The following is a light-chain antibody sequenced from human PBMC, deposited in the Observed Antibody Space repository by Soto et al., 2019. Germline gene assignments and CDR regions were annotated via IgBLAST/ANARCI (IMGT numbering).Light chain of an antibody. Sequence: QSALTQPASVSGSHGQSITISCAGTSSDVGGYNYVSWYQQHPGKVPRLIISDVNKRPSGVSDRFSGSKSGNTASLTISGLQAEDEADYYCASFTRSVTVVFGGGTKVTVL. CDR3: ASFTRSVTVV. CDR2: DVN. J-gene: IGLJ2*01. V-gene: IGLV2-14*03. CDR1: SSDVGGYNY.